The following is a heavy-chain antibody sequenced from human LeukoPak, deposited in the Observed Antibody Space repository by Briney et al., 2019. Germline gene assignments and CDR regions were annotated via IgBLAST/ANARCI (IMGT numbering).Heavy chain of an antibody. CDR1: GGSISSYY. J-gene: IGHJ5*02. CDR3: ARQYSSGQNYPFDR. Sequence: PSETLSLTCTVSGGSISSYYWSWIRQPPGKGLECIGHIYTSGSTNYNPSLKSRVTISVDTSKNRFSLKLSSVTAADTAVYYCARQYSSGQNYPFDRWGQGALVTVSS. CDR2: IYTSGST. V-gene: IGHV4-4*09. D-gene: IGHD3-22*01.